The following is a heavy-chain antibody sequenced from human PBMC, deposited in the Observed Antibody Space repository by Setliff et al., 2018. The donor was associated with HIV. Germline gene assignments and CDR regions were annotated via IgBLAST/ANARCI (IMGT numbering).Heavy chain of an antibody. D-gene: IGHD6-19*01. CDR2: INHKGVT. Sequence: PSETLSLTCAVYGGSFSGYYWSWIRQPPGKGLEWIGEINHKGVTTYDPSLKSRITISVDTSKNQFSLKLTSVTAADMGVYYCARGRKKTLAVSGTRYFDFWGQGTLVTVSS. V-gene: IGHV4-34*01. CDR1: GGSFSGYY. CDR3: ARGRKKTLAVSGTRYFDF. J-gene: IGHJ4*02.